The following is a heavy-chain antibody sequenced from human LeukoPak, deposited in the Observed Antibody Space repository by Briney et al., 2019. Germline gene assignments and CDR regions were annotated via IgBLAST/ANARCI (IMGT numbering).Heavy chain of an antibody. V-gene: IGHV1-8*01. J-gene: IGHJ4*02. D-gene: IGHD3-22*01. Sequence: ASVKVSCKASGYTFTSYDINWVRQATGQGLEWMGWMNPSRGNTGYAQKFQGRVTMTRNTSISTAYMELSSLRSEDTAVYYCARGSYFYDSSGYYLELPFDYWGQGTLVTVSS. CDR3: ARGSYFYDSSGYYLELPFDY. CDR2: MNPSRGNT. CDR1: GYTFTSYD.